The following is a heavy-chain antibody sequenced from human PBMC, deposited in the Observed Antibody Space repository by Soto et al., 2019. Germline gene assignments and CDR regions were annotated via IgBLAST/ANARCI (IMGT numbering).Heavy chain of an antibody. J-gene: IGHJ3*02. Sequence: QVQLQESGPGLVKPSQTLSLTCTVSGGSISSGDYYWSWIRQPPGKGLEWIGYIYYSGSTYYNPSLKSRVTISVDTSKNQFSLKLSSVTAADTAVYYCARAADYGDYVRLNAFDIWGQGTMVTVSS. CDR2: IYYSGST. CDR1: GGSISSGDYY. CDR3: ARAADYGDYVRLNAFDI. V-gene: IGHV4-30-4*01. D-gene: IGHD4-17*01.